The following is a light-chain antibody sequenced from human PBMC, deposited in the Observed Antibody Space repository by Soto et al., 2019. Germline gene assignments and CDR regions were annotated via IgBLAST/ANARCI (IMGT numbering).Light chain of an antibody. V-gene: IGLV2-14*01. J-gene: IGLJ3*02. CDR3: SSYTSGSTWV. CDR2: EVS. Sequence: QSALTQPASVSGSPGQSITISCTGTSSDVGAYNYVSWYQQHPGKAPKLMIYEVSNRPSGVSNRFSGSKSGNTASLTISGLQAEDEGDYYCSSYTSGSTWVFGGGTKRTV. CDR1: SSDVGAYNY.